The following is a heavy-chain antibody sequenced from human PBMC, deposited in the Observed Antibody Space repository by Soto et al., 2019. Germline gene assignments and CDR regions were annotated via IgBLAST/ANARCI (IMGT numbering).Heavy chain of an antibody. CDR1: GFTFSNYV. CDR2: IPYNGGST. CDR3: VRDLPHITIFGAMDV. V-gene: IGHV3-64D*08. Sequence: PGGSLRLSCSASGFTFSNYVMHWVRQAPGKALEYVSTIPYNGGSTYYADSVRGRFTVSRDNSKNTLYLQMSSLRAEDTAVYYCVRDLPHITIFGAMDVWGQGTTVTVSS. D-gene: IGHD3-3*01. J-gene: IGHJ6*02.